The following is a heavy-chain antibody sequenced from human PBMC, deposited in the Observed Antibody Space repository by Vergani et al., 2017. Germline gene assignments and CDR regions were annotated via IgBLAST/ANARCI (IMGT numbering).Heavy chain of an antibody. CDR3: GGGSDNYN. Sequence: VQLVESGGGVVQPGRSLRLSCVASGFTFSSHAMSWVRQGHGQGLEWVSSIKNTGDSTHYADSVKGRFTISRDNSKNTLYLQMNSLRVEATAVYYCGGGSDNYNWGQGTLVIVSS. V-gene: IGHV3-23*04. J-gene: IGHJ4*02. D-gene: IGHD5-24*01. CDR2: IKNTGDST. CDR1: GFTFSSHA.